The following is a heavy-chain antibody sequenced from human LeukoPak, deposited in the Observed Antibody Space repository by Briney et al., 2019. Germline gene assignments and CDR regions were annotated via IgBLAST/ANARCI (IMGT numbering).Heavy chain of an antibody. D-gene: IGHD5-18*01. Sequence: SVKVSCKASGGTFSSYAISWVRQAPGQGLEWMGGIIPIFGTANYAQKFQGRVTITADESTSTAYMELSGLRSEDTAVYYCAIYTAMVTGTFDYWGQGTLVTVSS. CDR2: IIPIFGTA. CDR3: AIYTAMVTGTFDY. J-gene: IGHJ4*02. V-gene: IGHV1-69*13. CDR1: GGTFSSYA.